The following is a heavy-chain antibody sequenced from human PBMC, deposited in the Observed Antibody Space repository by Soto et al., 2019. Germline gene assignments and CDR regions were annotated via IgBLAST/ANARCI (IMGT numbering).Heavy chain of an antibody. Sequence: EVQLLESGGGLVQPGGSLRLSCAASGFTFSSYAMSWVRQAPGKGLEWVSAISGSGGSTYYADSVKGRFTISRDNSKNTLYLQMNSLRAEDTAVYYCAKTERDCSSTSCLYFDYWGQGTLVTVSS. D-gene: IGHD2-2*01. CDR3: AKTERDCSSTSCLYFDY. V-gene: IGHV3-23*01. CDR1: GFTFSSYA. J-gene: IGHJ4*02. CDR2: ISGSGGST.